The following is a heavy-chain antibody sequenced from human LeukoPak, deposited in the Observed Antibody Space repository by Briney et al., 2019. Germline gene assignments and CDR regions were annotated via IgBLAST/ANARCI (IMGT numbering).Heavy chain of an antibody. J-gene: IGHJ4*02. Sequence: PGGSLRLSCAASGFPLRSYWMHWVRQSPGKGLVWVSRINEDGSTTDYADSVKGRFTISRDNAKNTLYLQVNSLRADDTAVYYCAKDLRGRHDYWGQGTLITVSA. CDR2: INEDGSTT. CDR1: GFPLRSYW. V-gene: IGHV3-74*01. D-gene: IGHD1-26*01. CDR3: AKDLRGRHDY.